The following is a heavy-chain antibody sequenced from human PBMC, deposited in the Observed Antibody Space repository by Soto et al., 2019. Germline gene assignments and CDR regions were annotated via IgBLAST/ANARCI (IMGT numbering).Heavy chain of an antibody. CDR2: ISAYNGNT. V-gene: IGHV1-18*04. CDR1: GYTFTSYR. J-gene: IGHJ4*02. CDR3: ARAPAHSRATATGFGF. D-gene: IGHD2-15*01. Sequence: ASVKVSCKASGYTFTSYRISWVLQAPGQGLEWMGWISAYNGNTNYAQKLQGRVTMTTDTSTSTAYMELRSLRSDDTAVYYCARAPAHSRATATGFGFRGQGPLVTVHS.